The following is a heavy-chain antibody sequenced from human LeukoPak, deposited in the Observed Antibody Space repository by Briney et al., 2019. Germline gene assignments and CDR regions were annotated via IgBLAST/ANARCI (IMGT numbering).Heavy chain of an antibody. CDR1: KIIFSGYG. CDR3: AKVGSGWYGVDY. D-gene: IGHD6-19*01. J-gene: IGHJ4*02. Sequence: GGSLRLSCVASKIIFSGYGIHWVRQAPGKGLEWVAFIRYDGTNKYYTDSVKGRFTISRDNSKNTLYLQMNSLRDDDTAVYYCAKVGSGWYGVDYWGQGALVTVSS. CDR2: IRYDGTNK. V-gene: IGHV3-30*02.